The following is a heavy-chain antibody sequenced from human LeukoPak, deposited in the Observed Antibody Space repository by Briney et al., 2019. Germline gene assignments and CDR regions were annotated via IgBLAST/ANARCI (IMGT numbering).Heavy chain of an antibody. CDR3: AKVLWSVAGTNAFDF. Sequence: PGGSLRLSCAASGFTFSSYGMSWVRQAPGKGLEWLSSISGSGGSTYYADSVKGRFTISRDNSKNTLYLRMNSLRAEDTAVHYCAKVLWSVAGTNAFDFWGQGTMVAVSS. CDR1: GFTFSSYG. D-gene: IGHD6-19*01. CDR2: ISGSGGST. V-gene: IGHV3-23*01. J-gene: IGHJ3*01.